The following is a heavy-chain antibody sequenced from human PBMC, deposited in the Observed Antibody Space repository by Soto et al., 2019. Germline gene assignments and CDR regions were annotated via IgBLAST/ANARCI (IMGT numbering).Heavy chain of an antibody. CDR2: IIPIFGTA. D-gene: IGHD3-10*01. Sequence: QVQLVQSGAEVKKPGSSVKVSCKASGGTFSSYAISWVRQAPGQGLEWMGGIIPIFGTANYAQKFQGRVTLTADESTSTDYMELSSLRSEDTAVYYCARDSLLWFGHSTYYFDYWGQGTLVTVSS. V-gene: IGHV1-69*01. CDR1: GGTFSSYA. CDR3: ARDSLLWFGHSTYYFDY. J-gene: IGHJ4*02.